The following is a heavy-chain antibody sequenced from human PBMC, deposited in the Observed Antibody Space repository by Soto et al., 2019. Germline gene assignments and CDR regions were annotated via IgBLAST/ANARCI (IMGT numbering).Heavy chain of an antibody. D-gene: IGHD5-12*01. CDR1: GDSISSFSDY. CDR2: IESNGPT. Sequence: SETLSLTFLVSGDSISSFSDYWAWIRQPPGKGLEWIASIESNGPTFYNQSLKSRVSIALDTSKNEFFLKVNSVTAADTAVYFCAREKWVATDFYGLDGWGQGTTVT. J-gene: IGHJ6*02. V-gene: IGHV4-39*02. CDR3: AREKWVATDFYGLDG.